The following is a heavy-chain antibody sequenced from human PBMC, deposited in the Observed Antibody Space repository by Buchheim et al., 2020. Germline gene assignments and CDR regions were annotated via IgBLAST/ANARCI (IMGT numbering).Heavy chain of an antibody. CDR3: ARDAVVPALTYYYDSSGYLLDY. CDR2: INPNSGGT. Sequence: QVQLVQSGAEVKKPGASVKVSCKASGYTFTGYYMHWVRQAPGQGLEWMGWINPNSGGTNYAQKFQGRVTMTRDTSISTAYMELSRLRSDDTAVYYCARDAVVPALTYYYDSSGYLLDYWGQGTL. V-gene: IGHV1-2*02. D-gene: IGHD3-22*01. CDR1: GYTFTGYY. J-gene: IGHJ4*02.